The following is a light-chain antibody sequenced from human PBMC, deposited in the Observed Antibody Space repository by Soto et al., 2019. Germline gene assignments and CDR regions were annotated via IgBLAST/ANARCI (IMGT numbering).Light chain of an antibody. CDR1: QGIRND. CDR3: LQDYNYPRT. CDR2: AAS. J-gene: IGKJ1*01. Sequence: AIKMNQSPSSLSASVGDRVTITCRASQGIRNDLGWYQQKPGKAPKLLIYAASSLQSGVPSRFSGSGSGTDFSLTISSLQPEDFATYYCLQDYNYPRTFGQGTKVDIK. V-gene: IGKV1-6*01.